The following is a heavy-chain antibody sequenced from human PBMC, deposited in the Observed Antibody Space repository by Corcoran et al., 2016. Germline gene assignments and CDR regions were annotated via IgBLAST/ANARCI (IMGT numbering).Heavy chain of an antibody. CDR3: ARLPMVRGVMSGFDP. CDR1: GVSFSGYY. D-gene: IGHD3-10*01. V-gene: IGHV4-34*01. CDR2: INHSGST. J-gene: IGHJ5*02. Sequence: QVQLQQWGAGLLKPSETLSLTCAVYGVSFSGYYWSWIRQPPGKGLEWIGEINHSGSTNYNPSLKSRVTISVDTSKNQFSLKLSSVTAADTAVYYCARLPMVRGVMSGFDPWGQGTLVTVSS.